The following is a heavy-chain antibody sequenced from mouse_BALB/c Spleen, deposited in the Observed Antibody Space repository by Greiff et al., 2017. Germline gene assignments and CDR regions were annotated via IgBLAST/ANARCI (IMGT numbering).Heavy chain of an antibody. CDR2: ISTYYGDA. J-gene: IGHJ3*01. V-gene: IGHV1S137*01. CDR3: ARSDGPGTWFAY. CDR1: GYTFTDYA. Sequence: QVQLQQSGAELVRPGVSVKISCKGSGYTFTDYAMHWVKQSHAKSLEWIGVISTYYGDASYNQKFKGKATMTVDKSSSTAYMELARLTSEDSAIYYCARSDGPGTWFAYWGQGTLVTVSA. D-gene: IGHD2-3*01.